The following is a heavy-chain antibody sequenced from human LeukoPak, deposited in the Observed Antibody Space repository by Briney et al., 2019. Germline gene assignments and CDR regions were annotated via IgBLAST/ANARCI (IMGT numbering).Heavy chain of an antibody. V-gene: IGHV4-61*02. Sequence: SETLSLTCTVSGGSISSGSYYWSWIRQPAGKGLEWIGRIYTSGSTNYNPSLKSRVTISVDTSENQFSLKLSSVTAADTAVYYCASKGVQRSYYFDYWGQGTLVTVSS. J-gene: IGHJ4*02. D-gene: IGHD6-13*01. CDR2: IYTSGST. CDR3: ASKGVQRSYYFDY. CDR1: GGSISSGSYY.